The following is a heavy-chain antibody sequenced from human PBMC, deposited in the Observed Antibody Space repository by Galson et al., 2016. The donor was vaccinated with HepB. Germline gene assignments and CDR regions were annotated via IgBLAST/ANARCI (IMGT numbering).Heavy chain of an antibody. CDR3: ARDRASWDAQNTGNYDY. Sequence: CAISGDSVSSVNAAWNWIRQSPSRGLKWLGRTYYRSKWYCDYAVSVKSRMTINPDTSKNQLSLHLKSVTPEDTAVYYCARDRASWDAQNTGNYDYWGQGTLVTVSS. CDR1: GDSVSSVNAA. V-gene: IGHV6-1*01. CDR2: TYYRSKWYC. D-gene: IGHD2/OR15-2a*01. J-gene: IGHJ4*02.